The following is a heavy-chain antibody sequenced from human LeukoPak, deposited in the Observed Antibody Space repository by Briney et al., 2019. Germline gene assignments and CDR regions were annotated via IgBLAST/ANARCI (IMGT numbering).Heavy chain of an antibody. CDR3: ARAKPKNMVRGLIMRRESRYYFDY. CDR1: GFTVSSNY. Sequence: GSLRLSCSASGFTVSSNYMSWVRQAPGKGLEWVSVIYSGGSTYYADSVKGGFTISRDNSKSTLYIQMNSLRAEDTAVYYCARAKPKNMVRGLIMRRESRYYFDYWGQGTLVTVSS. D-gene: IGHD3-10*01. J-gene: IGHJ4*02. V-gene: IGHV3-53*01. CDR2: IYSGGST.